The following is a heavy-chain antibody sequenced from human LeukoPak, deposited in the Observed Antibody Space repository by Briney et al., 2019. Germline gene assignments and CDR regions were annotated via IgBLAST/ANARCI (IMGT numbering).Heavy chain of an antibody. V-gene: IGHV4-31*03. J-gene: IGHJ5*02. D-gene: IGHD1-26*01. Sequence: SQTLSLTCTVSGGFISSGGYYWSWIRQHPGKGLEWIGYIYYSGSTYYNPSLKSRVTISVDTSKNQFSLKLSSVTAADTAVYYCAGGIVGVNWFDPWGQGTLVTVSS. CDR2: IYYSGST. CDR1: GGFISSGGYY. CDR3: AGGIVGVNWFDP.